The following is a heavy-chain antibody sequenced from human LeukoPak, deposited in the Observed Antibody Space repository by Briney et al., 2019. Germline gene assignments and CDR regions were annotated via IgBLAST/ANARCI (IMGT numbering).Heavy chain of an antibody. Sequence: RGSLRLSCAASGFAFSSYWMTWVRQAPGKGLEWVANIKQDGSEKYYVDSVKGRFTISRDNAKNSLSLQMNSLRAEDTAVYYCARDKRYYYDSSGYFPWGQGTLVTVSS. J-gene: IGHJ5*02. V-gene: IGHV3-7*01. CDR3: ARDKRYYYDSSGYFP. CDR2: IKQDGSEK. D-gene: IGHD3-22*01. CDR1: GFAFSSYW.